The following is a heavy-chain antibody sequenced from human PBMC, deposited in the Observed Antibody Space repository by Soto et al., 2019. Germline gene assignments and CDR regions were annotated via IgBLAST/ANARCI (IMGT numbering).Heavy chain of an antibody. Sequence: SETLSLTCTVSGGSISSGGYYWSWIRQHPGKGLEWIGYIYYSGSTYYNPSLKSRVTISVDTSKNQFSLKLSSVTAADTAVYYCAASCVGCGGFNYYGMDVWGQETTVTV. CDR1: GGSISSGGYY. CDR3: AASCVGCGGFNYYGMDV. J-gene: IGHJ6*02. V-gene: IGHV4-31*03. D-gene: IGHD2-21*01. CDR2: IYYSGST.